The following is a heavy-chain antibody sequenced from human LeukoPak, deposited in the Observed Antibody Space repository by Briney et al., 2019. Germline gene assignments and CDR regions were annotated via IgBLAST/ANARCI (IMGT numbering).Heavy chain of an antibody. CDR3: ARDSLRLPAAIFDN. CDR1: GFTFNIYA. Sequence: GGSLRLSCAASGFTFNIYAMHWVRQAPGKGLEWVAAISFDGNSKYFADSMRGRFTVSRDNSKNTLYLQMNSLTLDDTAVYYCARDSLRLPAAIFDNWGQGTLVTVSS. D-gene: IGHD2-2*01. CDR2: ISFDGNSK. J-gene: IGHJ4*02. V-gene: IGHV3-30-3*01.